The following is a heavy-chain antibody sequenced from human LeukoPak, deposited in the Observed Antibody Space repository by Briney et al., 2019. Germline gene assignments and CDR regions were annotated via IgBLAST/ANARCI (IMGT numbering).Heavy chain of an antibody. D-gene: IGHD3-10*01. V-gene: IGHV3-53*01. CDR2: IYSGGST. CDR1: GFTVSSNY. J-gene: IGHJ5*02. CDR3: ARVAGSYKKHNWFDP. Sequence: WGSLRLSCAASGFTVSSNYISWVRQAPGKGLECVSVIYSGGSTYYADSVKGRFTISRDNSKITLYLQMNSLRAEDTAVYYCARVAGSYKKHNWFDPWGQGTLVTVSS.